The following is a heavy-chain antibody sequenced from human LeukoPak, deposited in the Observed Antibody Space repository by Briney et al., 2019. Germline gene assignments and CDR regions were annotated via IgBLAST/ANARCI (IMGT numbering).Heavy chain of an antibody. J-gene: IGHJ6*03. CDR3: AKDNLSAGSSYMDV. Sequence: PGGSLRLSCAASGFTFSSYWMSWVRQAPGKGLEWVANIKQDGSEKYYVDSVKGRFTISRDNAKNSLYLQMNSLRAEDMALYYCAKDNLSAGSSYMDVWGKGTTVTVSS. CDR1: GFTFSSYW. V-gene: IGHV3-7*03. D-gene: IGHD6-6*01. CDR2: IKQDGSEK.